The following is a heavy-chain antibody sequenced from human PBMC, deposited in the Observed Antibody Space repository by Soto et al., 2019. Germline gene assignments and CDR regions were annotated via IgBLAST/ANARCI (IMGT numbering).Heavy chain of an antibody. CDR2: ISPYKGNT. J-gene: IGHJ4*02. Sequence: ASVKVSCKASGYTFTGYGFSWVRQAPGQGLEWMGWISPYKGNTKYAQKFQDRVTMTTDTFTSTAYMELRSLRSEDTAVYYCARAPRGWEPICEYWGQGTRVTVPP. CDR3: ARAPRGWEPICEY. V-gene: IGHV1-18*01. CDR1: GYTFTGYG. D-gene: IGHD1-26*01.